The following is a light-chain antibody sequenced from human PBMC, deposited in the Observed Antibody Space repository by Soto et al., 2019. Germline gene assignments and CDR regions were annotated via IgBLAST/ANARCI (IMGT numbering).Light chain of an antibody. J-gene: IGKJ3*01. Sequence: DLQMTQSPSSLSASVGDRVTITWRASQSISSYLNWYQQKPGKAPKLLIYAASSLQSGVPSRFSGSGSGTDFTLTISSLQPEDFATYYCQQSYSTLIFTFGPGTKVDIK. V-gene: IGKV1-39*01. CDR1: QSISSY. CDR2: AAS. CDR3: QQSYSTLIFT.